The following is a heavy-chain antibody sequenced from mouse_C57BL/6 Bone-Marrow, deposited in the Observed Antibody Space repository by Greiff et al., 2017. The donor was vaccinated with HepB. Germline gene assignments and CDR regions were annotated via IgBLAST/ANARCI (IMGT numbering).Heavy chain of an antibody. D-gene: IGHD2-4*01. J-gene: IGHJ3*01. CDR3: ARGYDYDAY. V-gene: IGHV5-4*01. CDR1: GFTFSSYA. Sequence: EVHLVESGGGLVKPGGSLKLSCAASGFTFSSYAMSWVRQTPEKRLEWVATISDGGSYTYYPDNVKGRFTISRDNAKNNLYLQMSHLKSEDTAMYYCARGYDYDAYWGQGTLVTVSA. CDR2: ISDGGSYT.